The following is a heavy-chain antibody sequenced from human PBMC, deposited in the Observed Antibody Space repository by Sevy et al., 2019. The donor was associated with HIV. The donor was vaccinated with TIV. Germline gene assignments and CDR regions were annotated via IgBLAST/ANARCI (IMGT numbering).Heavy chain of an antibody. V-gene: IGHV1-24*01. CDR2: FDPEDGER. D-gene: IGHD3-3*01. Sequence: ASVKVACKVSGYTLTQLSMHWVRQAPGKGLEWMGSFDPEDGERIYAQKFQGRITMTRDTHTDIAYMDLSSLKSDDTAVYYCATTREYYGGKSGYFDYWGQGALVTVSS. J-gene: IGHJ4*02. CDR3: ATTREYYGGKSGYFDY. CDR1: GYTLTQLS.